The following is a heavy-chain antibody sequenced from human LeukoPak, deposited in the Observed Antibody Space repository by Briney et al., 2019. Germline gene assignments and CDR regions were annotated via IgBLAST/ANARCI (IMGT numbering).Heavy chain of an antibody. D-gene: IGHD2-15*01. CDR2: IYYSGST. Sequence: SETLSLACTVSGGSISSSSYYWGWIRQPPGKGLEWIGSIYYSGSTYYNPSLKSRVTISVDTSKNQFSLKLSSVTAADTAVYYCARHGRGVAKRPIDYWGQGTLVTVSS. J-gene: IGHJ4*02. CDR3: ARHGRGVAKRPIDY. CDR1: GGSISSSSYY. V-gene: IGHV4-39*01.